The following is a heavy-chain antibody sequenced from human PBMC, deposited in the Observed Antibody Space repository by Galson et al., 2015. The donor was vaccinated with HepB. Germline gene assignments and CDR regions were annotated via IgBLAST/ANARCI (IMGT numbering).Heavy chain of an antibody. V-gene: IGHV3-48*01. J-gene: IGHJ6*02. Sequence: SLRLSCAASGFTFSSYSMDWVRQAPGKGLEWVSYISSSSSTINYADSVKGRFTISRDNAKCSLYLQMNSLSAEDTAVYYCARRGKGGWRGFGAHYYGLDVWGQGTTVTVSS. CDR1: GFTFSSYS. D-gene: IGHD3-16*01. CDR2: ISSSSSTI. CDR3: ARRGKGGWRGFGAHYYGLDV.